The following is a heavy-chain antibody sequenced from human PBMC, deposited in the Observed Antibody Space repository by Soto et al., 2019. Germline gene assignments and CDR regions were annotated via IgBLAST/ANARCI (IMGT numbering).Heavy chain of an antibody. CDR1: GDSFNDYY. V-gene: IGHV1-2*04. Sequence: QVQLVQSGAEVRKPGASVTVSCRSSGDSFNDYYIHWVRQAPGQGLEWMGWINPNSGVTKYAQKFRGWVSMTRDTSIGTVYMQLSRLRSDDTAVYYCARESGGATATLDYYYFYMDVWGTGTTVTVSS. CDR2: INPNSGVT. CDR3: ARESGGATATLDYYYFYMDV. D-gene: IGHD5-12*01. J-gene: IGHJ6*03.